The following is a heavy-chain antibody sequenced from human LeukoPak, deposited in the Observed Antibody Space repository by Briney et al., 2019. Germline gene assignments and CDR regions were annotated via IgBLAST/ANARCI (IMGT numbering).Heavy chain of an antibody. CDR2: ISYYGSNK. CDR1: GFTFSSYS. Sequence: GGSLRLSCAASGFTFSSYSMHWVRQAPGKGLEGVAVISYYGSNKYYADSVKGRFTISRDNSKNTLYLQMNSLRAEDTAVYYCAKKGATTGDFDYWGQGTLVTVSS. D-gene: IGHD1-26*01. V-gene: IGHV3-30-3*02. J-gene: IGHJ4*02. CDR3: AKKGATTGDFDY.